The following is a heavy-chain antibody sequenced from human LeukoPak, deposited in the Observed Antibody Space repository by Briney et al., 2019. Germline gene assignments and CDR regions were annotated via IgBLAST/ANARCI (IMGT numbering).Heavy chain of an antibody. V-gene: IGHV4-38-2*01. Sequence: SETLSLTCAVSGYSISSGYYWGWIRQPPGKGLEWIGSIYHSGSTYYNPSLKSRVTISVDTSKNQFSLKLSSVTAADTAVYYCARIVVVPAVQVRYYYYGMDVWGKGTTVTVSS. CDR1: GYSISSGYY. D-gene: IGHD2-2*01. CDR2: IYHSGST. CDR3: ARIVVVPAVQVRYYYYGMDV. J-gene: IGHJ6*04.